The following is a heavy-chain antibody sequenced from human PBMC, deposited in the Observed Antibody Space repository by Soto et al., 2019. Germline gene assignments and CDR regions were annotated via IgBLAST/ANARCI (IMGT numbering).Heavy chain of an antibody. D-gene: IGHD1-1*01. V-gene: IGHV3-23*04. CDR1: GFTFRNFA. J-gene: IGHJ4*02. Sequence: EAQLVESGGDLVQPRGSLRLSCAASGFTFRNFAMTWVRQAPGKGLEWVSGISGSGRMTYYAHSVKGRFTVSRDNSKNRLYLHMDSLRAEDTAVYYCSKEAEESVNEPIPGDCWVQGTVVTVSS. CDR2: ISGSGRMT. CDR3: SKEAEESVNEPIPGDC.